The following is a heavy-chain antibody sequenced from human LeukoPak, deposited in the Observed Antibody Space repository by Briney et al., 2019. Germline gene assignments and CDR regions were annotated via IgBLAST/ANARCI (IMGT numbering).Heavy chain of an antibody. Sequence: GGSLRLSCAASGFTFSSYAMHWVRQAPGKGLEYVSAISSNGGSTYYANSVKGRFTISRDNSKNTLYLQMGSLRAEDMAVYYCARGVVIAISNWFDPWGQGTLVTVSS. CDR2: ISSNGGST. CDR1: GFTFSSYA. CDR3: ARGVVIAISNWFDP. D-gene: IGHD2-21*01. J-gene: IGHJ5*02. V-gene: IGHV3-64*01.